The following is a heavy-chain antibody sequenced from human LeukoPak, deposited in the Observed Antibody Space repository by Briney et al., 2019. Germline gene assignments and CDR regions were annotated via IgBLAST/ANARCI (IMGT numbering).Heavy chain of an antibody. Sequence: GGSLRLSCAASGFTFSNYAMNWVRQAPGKGLEWVSGIRVNDETYYADSVKGRFTISRDNSENTLYLRMGGLRAEDTAVYYCAKGTGDMGYYFDRWGQGTLVTVSS. CDR2: IRVNDET. J-gene: IGHJ4*02. D-gene: IGHD7-27*01. V-gene: IGHV3-23*01. CDR1: GFTFSNYA. CDR3: AKGTGDMGYYFDR.